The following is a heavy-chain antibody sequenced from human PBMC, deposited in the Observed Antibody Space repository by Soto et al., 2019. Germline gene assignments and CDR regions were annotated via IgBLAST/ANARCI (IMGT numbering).Heavy chain of an antibody. CDR1: GGSISSYY. V-gene: IGHV4-59*01. CDR3: ARVGFWSGYRHFDY. CDR2: IYYSGST. D-gene: IGHD3-3*01. J-gene: IGHJ4*02. Sequence: SSETLSLTCTVSGGSISSYYWSWIRQPPGKGLEWIGYIYYSGSTNHNPSLKSRVTISVDTSKNQFSLKLSSVTAADTAVYYCARVGFWSGYRHFDYWGQGTLVTVSS.